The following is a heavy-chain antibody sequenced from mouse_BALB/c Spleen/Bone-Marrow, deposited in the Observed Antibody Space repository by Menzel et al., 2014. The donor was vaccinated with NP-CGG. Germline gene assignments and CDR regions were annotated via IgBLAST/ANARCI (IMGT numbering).Heavy chain of an antibody. CDR3: ARGWLITY. J-gene: IGHJ3*01. CDR2: FYPGNGDT. CDR1: GYAFTSYS. D-gene: IGHD1-1*02. Sequence: LQQSGAELVKPGASVKMSCKASGYAFTSYSMHWVKQTPGRGLEWIGTFYPGNGDTSYNQKFKGKATLTADTFSSTAYMQLSSLTSEDSAVYYCARGWLITYWGQGTLVTVSA. V-gene: IGHV1-12*01.